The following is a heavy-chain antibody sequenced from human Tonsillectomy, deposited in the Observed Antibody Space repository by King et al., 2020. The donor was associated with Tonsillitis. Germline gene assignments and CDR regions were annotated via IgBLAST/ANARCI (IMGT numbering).Heavy chain of an antibody. CDR1: SGSISSYY. D-gene: IGHD6-19*01. CDR3: ARGRHSSGFVY. V-gene: IGHV4-59*01. J-gene: IGHJ4*02. CDR2: VYYSGGT. Sequence: VQLQESGPGLVKPSETLSLTCSVSSGSISSYYWTWIRQPPGKGLEWIGLVYYSGGTNYNPSLKSRLTISLDTSRNQFSLGLSSVTAADTALYYCARGRHSSGFVYWGQGTLVTVSS.